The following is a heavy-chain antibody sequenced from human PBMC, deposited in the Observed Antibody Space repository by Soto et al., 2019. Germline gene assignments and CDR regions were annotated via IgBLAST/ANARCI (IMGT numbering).Heavy chain of an antibody. V-gene: IGHV1-8*01. Sequence: ASVKVSCKASGYTFTSYDIYWVRQATGQGLEWMGWLNPNTGDSGYAQKFQGRITVTSDTSINTAHMELSSLRSEDTAVYYCARRAETNGWNGFGADKYYFDFWGQGTLVTVSS. CDR2: LNPNTGDS. CDR1: GYTFTSYD. CDR3: ARRAETNGWNGFGADKYYFDF. J-gene: IGHJ4*02. D-gene: IGHD3-3*01.